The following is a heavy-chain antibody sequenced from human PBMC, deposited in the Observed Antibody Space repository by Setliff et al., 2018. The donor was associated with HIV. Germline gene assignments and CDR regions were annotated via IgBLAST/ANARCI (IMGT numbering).Heavy chain of an antibody. Sequence: SETLSLTCTVSDCGTYYLSWIRQPAGKGLEWTGRVSSRGDTNYNPSLKSRVTMSVDTSKNQFSLKLTSVTASDTAGYYCARAAAGNTGPFVIWGQGSPVTVSS. CDR3: ARAAAGNTGPFVI. CDR1: DCGTYY. D-gene: IGHD3-3*02. CDR2: VSSRGDT. J-gene: IGHJ1*01. V-gene: IGHV4-4*07.